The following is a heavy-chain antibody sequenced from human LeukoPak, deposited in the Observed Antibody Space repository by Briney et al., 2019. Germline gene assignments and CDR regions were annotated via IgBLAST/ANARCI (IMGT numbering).Heavy chain of an antibody. CDR2: IYHSGST. D-gene: IGHD4-17*01. CDR3: ARTRGGVTTSFDP. J-gene: IGHJ5*02. CDR1: GYSISSGYY. Sequence: SETLSLTCAVSGYSISSGYYWGWIRQPPGKGLEWIGSIYHSGSTYYNPSLKSRVTISVDTSKNQFSLKLSSVTAADTAVYYCARTRGGVTTSFDPWGQGTLATVSS. V-gene: IGHV4-38-2*01.